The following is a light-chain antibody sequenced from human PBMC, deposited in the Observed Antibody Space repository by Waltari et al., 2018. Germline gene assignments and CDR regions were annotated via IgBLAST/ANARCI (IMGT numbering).Light chain of an antibody. CDR1: SGHSNNI. CDR3: QTGGHGTWV. J-gene: IGLJ3*02. Sequence: QLVLTQSPSASASLGASVKPTCTLSSGHSNNIIAWLQQRPEKGPRYLMKVNSDGSHNKGDEIPDRFSGSSSGAERYLTISSVQSEDEADYYCQTGGHGTWVFGGGTTLTVL. CDR2: VNSDGSH. V-gene: IGLV4-69*01.